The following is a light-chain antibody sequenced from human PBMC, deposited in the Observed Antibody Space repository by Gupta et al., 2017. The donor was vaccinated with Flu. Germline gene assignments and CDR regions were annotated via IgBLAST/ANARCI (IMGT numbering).Light chain of an antibody. J-gene: IGKJ4*01. V-gene: IGKV2D-29*01. Sequence: PTFNCNTPSNGRRQSDGKDYLYWYQQKPGQPPQLLIYEASTRESGVPDRFSGSGSGTDFTLKISRLEAEDAGVYYCKQKKEAPLTFGGGTKLEIK. CDR2: EAS. CDR3: KQKKEAPLT. CDR1: NGRRQSDGKDY.